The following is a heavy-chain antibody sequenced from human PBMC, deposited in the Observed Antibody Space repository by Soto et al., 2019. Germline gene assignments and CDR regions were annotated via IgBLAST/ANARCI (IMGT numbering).Heavy chain of an antibody. Sequence: SETLSLTCTVSGGSISSGGYYWTWIRQHPGKGLEWIGYNYYSGITYYNPSLKSRVTISLDTSKNQFSLKLSSVTAADTAVYYCARGSSIARLYYGMDVWGQGTTVTV. D-gene: IGHD6-6*01. J-gene: IGHJ6*02. CDR3: ARGSSIARLYYGMDV. V-gene: IGHV4-31*03. CDR1: GGSISSGGYY. CDR2: NYYSGIT.